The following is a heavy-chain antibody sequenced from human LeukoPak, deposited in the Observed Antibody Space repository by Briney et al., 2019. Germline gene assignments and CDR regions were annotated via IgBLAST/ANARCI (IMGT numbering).Heavy chain of an antibody. J-gene: IGHJ4*02. CDR2: INPDSGGT. V-gene: IGHV1-2*02. CDR1: GYTFTDYY. Sequence: ASVKVSCKTSGYTFTDYYMHWVRQAPGQGLEWMGWINPDSGGTNHAQKFQGRVAMTRDTSITTAYMELSSLRSDDTAVYYCAITATTGTTRRRDYWGQGPGVTVFS. CDR3: AITATTGTTRRRDY. D-gene: IGHD1-1*01.